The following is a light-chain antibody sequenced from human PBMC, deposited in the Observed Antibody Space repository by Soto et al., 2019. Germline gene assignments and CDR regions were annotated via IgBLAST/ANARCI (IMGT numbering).Light chain of an antibody. CDR3: QQYYSTPWT. CDR2: WAS. V-gene: IGKV4-1*01. CDR1: QSVLYSSNNKNY. J-gene: IGKJ1*01. Sequence: DIVMTQSPDSLAVSLGERATINCKSSQSVLYSSNNKNYLAWYQQKPGQPPKLLIYWASTRESGVPDRFSGSGPGTDFSLTISSLQAEDVAVSYCQQYYSTPWTFGQGTKVEIK.